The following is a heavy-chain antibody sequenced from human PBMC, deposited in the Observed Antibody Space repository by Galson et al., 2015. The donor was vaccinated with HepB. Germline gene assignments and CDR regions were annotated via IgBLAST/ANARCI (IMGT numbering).Heavy chain of an antibody. CDR2: ISSNGGST. Sequence: SLRLSCAASGFTFSSYAMHWVRQAPGKGLEYVSAISSNGGSTYYADSVKGRFTISRDNSKNTLYLQMSSLRAEDTAVYYCVKGGYSGYEGVFDYWGQGTLVTVSS. V-gene: IGHV3-64D*06. J-gene: IGHJ4*02. CDR1: GFTFSSYA. D-gene: IGHD5-12*01. CDR3: VKGGYSGYEGVFDY.